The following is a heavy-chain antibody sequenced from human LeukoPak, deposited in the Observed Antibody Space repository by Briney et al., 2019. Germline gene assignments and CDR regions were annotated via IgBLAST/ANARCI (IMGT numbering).Heavy chain of an antibody. J-gene: IGHJ4*02. CDR2: ISYDGSNK. CDR1: GFTFSSYA. V-gene: IGHV3-30-3*01. CDR3: STEDKYCTGANCGVF. D-gene: IGHD2-8*02. Sequence: GGSLRLSCAASGFTFSSYAMHWVRQAPGKGLEWVAVISYDGSNKYYADSVKGRFTISRDNSKNTLYLQMNSLRAEDTAVYYCSTEDKYCTGANCGVFWGQGTLVTVSS.